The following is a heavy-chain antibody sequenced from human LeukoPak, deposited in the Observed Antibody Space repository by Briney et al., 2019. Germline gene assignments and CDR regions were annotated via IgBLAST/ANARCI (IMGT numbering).Heavy chain of an antibody. Sequence: PSQTLSLTCTVSGGSISSGGYYWSWIRQHPGKGLEWIGYIYYSGSTYYNPSLKSRVTTSVDTSKNQFSLMLSSMAAADTAVYSCALGVGADGLDYWSQGTLVTVSS. CDR2: IYYSGST. CDR3: ALGVGADGLDY. CDR1: GGSISSGGYY. D-gene: IGHD1-26*01. J-gene: IGHJ4*02. V-gene: IGHV4-31*03.